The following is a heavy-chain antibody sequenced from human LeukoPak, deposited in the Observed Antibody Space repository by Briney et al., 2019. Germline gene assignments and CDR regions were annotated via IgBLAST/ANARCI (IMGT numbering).Heavy chain of an antibody. Sequence: RGGSLRLSCAASGFTFSRYWMSWVRQTPGKGLEWVANIKQDGSEKYYVDSVKGRFTISRDNAKNSLYLQTNSLRAEDTAVYYCARDIGRGSSWANWFDPWGQGTLVTVSS. CDR1: GFTFSRYW. CDR3: ARDIGRGSSWANWFDP. J-gene: IGHJ5*02. CDR2: IKQDGSEK. V-gene: IGHV3-7*01. D-gene: IGHD6-13*01.